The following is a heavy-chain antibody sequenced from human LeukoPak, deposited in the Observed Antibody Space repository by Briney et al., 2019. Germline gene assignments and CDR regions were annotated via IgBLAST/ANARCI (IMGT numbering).Heavy chain of an antibody. Sequence: ASVKVSCKASGYTFTSYYVNWVRQAPGQGPEWMGRMNPNNGDTNYARKFQGRVTMTGDTSISTAYMEMTRLRYDDSAVYFCARADAVETVTNIDFDYWGQGTRVTVS. J-gene: IGHJ4*02. CDR2: MNPNNGDT. V-gene: IGHV1-2*02. CDR1: GYTFTSYY. D-gene: IGHD5-12*01. CDR3: ARADAVETVTNIDFDY.